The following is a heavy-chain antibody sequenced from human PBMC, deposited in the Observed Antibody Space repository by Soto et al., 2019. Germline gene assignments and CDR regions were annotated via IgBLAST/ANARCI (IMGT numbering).Heavy chain of an antibody. J-gene: IGHJ6*02. D-gene: IGHD5-12*01. CDR2: IYYSGST. CDR3: ARQTLSILSGYDLIPYYYGMDV. Sequence: PSETLSLTCTVSSGFISNYYWSWIRQPPGKGLEWIGYIYYSGSTNYNPSLKSRVTISVDTSKNQFSLKLSSVTAADTAVYYCARQTLSILSGYDLIPYYYGMDVWGQGTTVTSP. CDR1: SGFISNYY. V-gene: IGHV4-59*08.